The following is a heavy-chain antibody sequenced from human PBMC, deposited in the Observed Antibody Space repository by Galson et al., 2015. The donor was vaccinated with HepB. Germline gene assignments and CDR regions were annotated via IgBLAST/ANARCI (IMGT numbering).Heavy chain of an antibody. CDR1: GYTFTSYA. CDR3: ARDRFPNAVWLFDP. V-gene: IGHV1-3*01. CDR2: INAGPGNT. J-gene: IGHJ5*02. Sequence: SATVSCKASGYTFTSYAMHWARHAPGQRLEWMRWINAGPGNTKYSQKFQGRVTITRDTSASTAYMELSSLRSEDTAVYYCARDRFPNAVWLFDPWGQGTLVTVSS. D-gene: IGHD2-8*01.